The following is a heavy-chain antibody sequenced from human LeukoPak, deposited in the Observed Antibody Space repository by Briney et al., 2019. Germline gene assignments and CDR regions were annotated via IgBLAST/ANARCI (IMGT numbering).Heavy chain of an antibody. D-gene: IGHD4-11*01. J-gene: IGHJ4*02. CDR3: ARVNTVTATFDY. V-gene: IGHV4-38-2*02. CDR1: GYSISSAY. Sequence: PSETLSLTRTVSGYSISSAYGGWIRQPPGKGLEWIATISHSGSTYYNPSLKSRVTISGDTSQSQYSLKLSSVTAADTAVYYCARVNTVTATFDYWGQGTLVTVSS. CDR2: ISHSGST.